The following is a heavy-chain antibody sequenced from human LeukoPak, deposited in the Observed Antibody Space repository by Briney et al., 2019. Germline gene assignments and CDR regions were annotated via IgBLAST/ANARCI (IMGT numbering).Heavy chain of an antibody. CDR1: GGSFSGYY. D-gene: IGHD3-10*01. Sequence: SETLSLTCAVYGGSFSGYYWSWIRQPPGKGLEWIGEINHSGSTNYNPSLKSRVTISVDTSKNQFSLKLGSVTAADTAVYYCAKTGGSGSYGSNWGQGTLVTVSS. V-gene: IGHV4-34*01. J-gene: IGHJ4*02. CDR3: AKTGGSGSYGSN. CDR2: INHSGST.